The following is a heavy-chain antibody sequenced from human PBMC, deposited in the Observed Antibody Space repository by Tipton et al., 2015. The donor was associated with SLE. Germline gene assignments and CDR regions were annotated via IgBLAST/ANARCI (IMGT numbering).Heavy chain of an antibody. CDR2: IYTSGST. CDR1: GGSISSGSYY. J-gene: IGHJ6*02. Sequence: LRLSCTVSGGSISSGSYYWSWIRQPAGKGLEWIGRIYTSGSTNYTPSLKSRVTISVDTSKNQFSLKLSSVTAADTAVYYCARDSYSSSSGSYYYGMDVWGQGTTVTVSS. D-gene: IGHD6-6*01. CDR3: ARDSYSSSSGSYYYGMDV. V-gene: IGHV4-61*02.